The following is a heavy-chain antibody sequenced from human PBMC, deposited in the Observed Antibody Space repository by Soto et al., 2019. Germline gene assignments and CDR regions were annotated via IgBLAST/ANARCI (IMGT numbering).Heavy chain of an antibody. V-gene: IGHV1-18*01. Sequence: QVQLVQSGAEVKKPGASVKVSCKASGYTFTSYGISWVRQAPGQGLEWMGWISAYNGNTNYPQKLQGRATMTTDTSTRTAYMELRTLRSADTAVYSCARDAPPFGYWGQGTLVTVSS. CDR2: ISAYNGNT. D-gene: IGHD3-10*01. CDR1: GYTFTSYG. J-gene: IGHJ4*02. CDR3: ARDAPPFGY.